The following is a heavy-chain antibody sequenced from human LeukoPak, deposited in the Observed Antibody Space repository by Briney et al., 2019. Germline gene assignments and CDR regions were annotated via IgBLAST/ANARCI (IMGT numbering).Heavy chain of an antibody. CDR1: GFSVSGNY. J-gene: IGHJ6*02. D-gene: IGHD7-27*01. CDR3: ARESPGDSNGLDV. Sequence: GGSLRLSCAASGFSVSGNYMNWVRQPPGKGLAWVSIVYSGGVAYYADSVKGRFTISRDYSKNTVSLQMNSLRAEDTAIYYCARESPGDSNGLDVWGQGTTVTVSS. CDR2: VYSGGVA. V-gene: IGHV3-66*01.